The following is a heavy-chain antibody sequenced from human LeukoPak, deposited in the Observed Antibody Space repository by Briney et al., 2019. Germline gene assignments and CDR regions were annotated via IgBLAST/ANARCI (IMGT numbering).Heavy chain of an antibody. V-gene: IGHV3-7*01. CDR2: IKQDASEE. Sequence: GGSLRLSCAASGFTFAGYWISWVRQAPGKGLEWVANIKQDASEEYYVNSVKGRFTISRDNAKNSLYLQMNSLRAEDTAVYYCVRDRGRASVDYWGQGTLVTVSS. J-gene: IGHJ4*02. CDR1: GFTFAGYW. D-gene: IGHD1-26*01. CDR3: VRDRGRASVDY.